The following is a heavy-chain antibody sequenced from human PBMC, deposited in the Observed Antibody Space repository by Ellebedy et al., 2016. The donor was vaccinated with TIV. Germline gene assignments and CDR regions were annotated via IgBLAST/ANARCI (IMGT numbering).Heavy chain of an antibody. Sequence: AASVKVSCKASGDTFSSYDINWVRQATEQRLEWMEWMNPKSDSTAYAQNFQGRVTMTRDTSISTAYMDLNRLTSDDTAVYYCARGPRIVGATTGNWFESWGQGTLVTVSS. CDR1: GDTFSSYD. CDR2: MNPKSDST. CDR3: ARGPRIVGATTGNWFES. J-gene: IGHJ5*01. D-gene: IGHD1-26*01. V-gene: IGHV1-8*01.